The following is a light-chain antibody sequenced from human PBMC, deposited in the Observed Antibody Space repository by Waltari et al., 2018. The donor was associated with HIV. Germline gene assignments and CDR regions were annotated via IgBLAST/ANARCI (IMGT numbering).Light chain of an antibody. CDR3: QAWGRSTSGV. V-gene: IGLV3-1*01. CDR2: QYN. CDR1: ELGDKY. J-gene: IGLJ3*02. Sequence: SYEVTQPPPVALSPGQTARLTRSGHELGDKYTCWYQQKPGQSPLLVIYQYNKRPSGIPERFSGSSSGHTATLTISGTLPLDEADYYCQAWGRSTSGVFGRGTKLTVL.